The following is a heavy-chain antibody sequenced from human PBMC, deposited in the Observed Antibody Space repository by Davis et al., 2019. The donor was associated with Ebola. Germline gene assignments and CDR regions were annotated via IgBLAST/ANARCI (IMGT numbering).Heavy chain of an antibody. CDR1: GFTFSGSA. D-gene: IGHD4-23*01. V-gene: IGHV3-73*01. J-gene: IGHJ6*02. Sequence: GGSLRLSCAASGFTFSGSAMHWVRQASGKGLEWVGRIRSKANSYATAYAASVKGRFTISRDDSKNTAYLQMNSLRAEDTAVYYCARERGGRGYYGMDVWGQGTTVTVSS. CDR2: IRSKANSYAT. CDR3: ARERGGRGYYGMDV.